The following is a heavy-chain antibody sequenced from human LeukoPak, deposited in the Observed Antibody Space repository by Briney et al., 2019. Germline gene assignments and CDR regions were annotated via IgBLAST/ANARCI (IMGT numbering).Heavy chain of an antibody. CDR2: IYTSGSI. CDR3: ARLGIAAAGTTDNWFDP. J-gene: IGHJ5*02. Sequence: SETLSLTCTVSGGSISSYYWSWIRQPPGKGLEWIGYIYTSGSINYNPSLKSRVTISVDTSKNQFSLKLSSVTAADTAVYYCARLGIAAAGTTDNWFDPWGQGTLVTVSS. V-gene: IGHV4-4*09. D-gene: IGHD6-13*01. CDR1: GGSISSYY.